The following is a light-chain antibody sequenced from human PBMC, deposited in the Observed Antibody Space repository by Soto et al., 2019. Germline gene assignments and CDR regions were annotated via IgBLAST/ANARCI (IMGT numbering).Light chain of an antibody. V-gene: IGKV3-20*01. J-gene: IGKJ5*01. CDR1: QIVSGRY. CDR2: GAS. Sequence: EIVLTQSPGTLSLSPLEICTLSCRASQIVSGRYSAWYQQTPCPAPKLLIYGASSRATGIPARFTGSGSGTDFPPTISRLEPEDAALYYCQQYASSITSGQGTRLEIK. CDR3: QQYASSIT.